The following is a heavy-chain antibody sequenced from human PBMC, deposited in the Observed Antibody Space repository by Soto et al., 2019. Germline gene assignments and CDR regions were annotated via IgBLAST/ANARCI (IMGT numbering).Heavy chain of an antibody. J-gene: IGHJ4*02. D-gene: IGHD3-22*01. CDR2: IIPMFGTA. CDR3: ARVGPAHYYDSSGYYSPLDY. V-gene: IGHV1-69*01. Sequence: QVQLVQSGAEVKKPGSSVKVSCKASGDTFSSYAIIWVRQAPGQGLEWMGGIIPMFGTANYAQKFKGRVTITAGESTSTVYMELSSLRSEDTAVYYCARVGPAHYYDSSGYYSPLDYWGQGTLVTVSS. CDR1: GDTFSSYA.